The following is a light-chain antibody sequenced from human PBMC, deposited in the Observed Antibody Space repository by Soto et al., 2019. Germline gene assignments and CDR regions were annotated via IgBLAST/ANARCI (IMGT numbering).Light chain of an antibody. CDR1: QSVSSSY. Sequence: EIVLTQSPATLSLSPGERATLSCRASQSVSSSYLAWYQQKPGQAPRLLIYGASSRATGIPDRFSGSGSGTDSTLTISRLEPEDFAVYYCQQRSNWPPITFGQGTRLEI. CDR2: GAS. V-gene: IGKV3D-20*02. J-gene: IGKJ5*01. CDR3: QQRSNWPPIT.